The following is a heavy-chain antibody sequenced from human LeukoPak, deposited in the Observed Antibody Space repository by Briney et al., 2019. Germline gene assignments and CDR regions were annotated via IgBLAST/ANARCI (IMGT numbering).Heavy chain of an antibody. CDR3: AMRATTERGYSYGLDY. D-gene: IGHD5-18*01. J-gene: IGHJ4*02. Sequence: GGSLRLSCAASGFTFSSYSMNWVRQAPGKGLEWVSSIHTSNNYIYYANSLKGRFTISRDNTKNSLYLHMNSLRAEDTAVYYCAMRATTERGYSYGLDYWGQGTLVTVSS. CDR2: IHTSNNYI. CDR1: GFTFSSYS. V-gene: IGHV3-21*01.